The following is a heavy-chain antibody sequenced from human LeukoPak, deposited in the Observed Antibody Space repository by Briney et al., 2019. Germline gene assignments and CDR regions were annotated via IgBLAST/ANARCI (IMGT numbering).Heavy chain of an antibody. CDR2: IYYTGST. V-gene: IGHV4-59*01. CDR1: GDSISSDY. D-gene: IGHD5-12*01. Sequence: PSETLSLTCTVSGDSISSDYWSWIRQPPGKGLEWIGYIYYTGSTKYNPSLKSRVTMSVDTSKNQFSLKLNSVTAADTAVYYCARLVYSGYVLFDYWGQGTLVTVSS. CDR3: ARLVYSGYVLFDY. J-gene: IGHJ4*02.